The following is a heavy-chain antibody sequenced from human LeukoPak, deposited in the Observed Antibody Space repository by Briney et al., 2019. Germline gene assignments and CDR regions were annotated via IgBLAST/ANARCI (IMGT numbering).Heavy chain of an antibody. D-gene: IGHD5-18*01. Sequence: ASVKVSCKASGYTFTSYDINWVRQATGQGLEWMGWMNPNSGNTGYAQKFQGRVTMTRNTSISTAYMELSSLRSEDTAVYYCARGLRGYSYGSGVWFDPWGQGTLVTVSS. J-gene: IGHJ5*02. CDR1: GYTFTSYD. CDR3: ARGLRGYSYGSGVWFDP. CDR2: MNPNSGNT. V-gene: IGHV1-8*01.